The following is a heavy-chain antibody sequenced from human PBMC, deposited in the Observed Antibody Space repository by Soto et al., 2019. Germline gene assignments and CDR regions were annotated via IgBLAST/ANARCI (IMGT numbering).Heavy chain of an antibody. D-gene: IGHD3-3*01. CDR1: GYTFTSYA. Sequence: GASVKVSCKASGYTFTSYAMHWVRQAPGQRLEWMGWINAGNGNTKYSQKFQGRVTITRDTSASTAYMEMSSLRSEDTDVYYCARGALRFLEWTENTFDYWGQGSLVTVSS. V-gene: IGHV1-3*01. CDR3: ARGALRFLEWTENTFDY. J-gene: IGHJ4*02. CDR2: INAGNGNT.